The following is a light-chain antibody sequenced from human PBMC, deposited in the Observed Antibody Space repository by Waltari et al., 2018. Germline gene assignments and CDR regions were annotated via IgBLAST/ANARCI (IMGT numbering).Light chain of an antibody. CDR1: QTLVSSNGKTY. V-gene: IGKV2-30*01. Sequence: AVLTQSPLSLPVTLGQPASISCRSSQTLVSSNGKTYLSWFQQRPGQSPRRLIYTVSDRDSGVPDRFSGSGSDTDFTLTISRVEAEDVGVYYCMQATYWPWTFGQGTKVEIK. CDR3: MQATYWPWT. J-gene: IGKJ1*01. CDR2: TVS.